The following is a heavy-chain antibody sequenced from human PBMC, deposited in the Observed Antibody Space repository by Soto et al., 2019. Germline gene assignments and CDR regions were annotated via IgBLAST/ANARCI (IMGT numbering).Heavy chain of an antibody. J-gene: IGHJ3*02. CDR2: IYYSGST. CDR3: ARFDSSGDDAFDI. CDR1: GGSISSYY. D-gene: IGHD3-22*01. V-gene: IGHV4-59*08. Sequence: SETLSLTCTVSGGSISSYYWSWIRQPPGKGLEWIGYIYYSGSTNYNPSLKSRVTISVDTSKNQFSLKLSSVTAADTAVYYCARFDSSGDDAFDIWGQGTMVTVSS.